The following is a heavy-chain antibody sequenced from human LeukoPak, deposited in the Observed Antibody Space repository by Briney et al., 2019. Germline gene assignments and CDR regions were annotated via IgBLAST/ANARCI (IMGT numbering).Heavy chain of an antibody. J-gene: IGHJ3*02. Sequence: GGSLRLSCAASGFTVSNNYMSWVRQAPGKGLEWVSVIYSGGSTYYADSVKGRFTISRDNSKNTLYLQMNSLRAEDTAVYYCARAPGIVGAIGAFDIWGQGTMVTVSS. D-gene: IGHD1-26*01. V-gene: IGHV3-53*01. CDR3: ARAPGIVGAIGAFDI. CDR1: GFTVSNNY. CDR2: IYSGGST.